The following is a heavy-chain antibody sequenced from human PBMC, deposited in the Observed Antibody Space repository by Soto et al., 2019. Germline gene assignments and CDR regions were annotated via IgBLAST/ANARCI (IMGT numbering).Heavy chain of an antibody. Sequence: LRLSCAASGFTFSDYYMSWIRQAPGKGLEWVSYISSSSSYTNYADSVKGRFTISRDNAKNSLYLQMNSLRAEDTAVYYCARAKYSENYRFYYYGLDVWGQGTTVTVSS. CDR2: ISSSSSYT. V-gene: IGHV3-11*06. J-gene: IGHJ6*02. CDR3: ARAKYSENYRFYYYGLDV. D-gene: IGHD1-26*01. CDR1: GFTFSDYY.